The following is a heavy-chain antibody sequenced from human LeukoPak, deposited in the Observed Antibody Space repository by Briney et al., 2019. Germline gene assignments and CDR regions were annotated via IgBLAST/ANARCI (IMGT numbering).Heavy chain of an antibody. V-gene: IGHV1-69*05. D-gene: IGHD2-2*01. Sequence: SVKVSCKASGATFSSYAISWVRQAPGQGLEWMGGIIPIFGTANYAQKFQGRVTITTDESTSTAYMELSSLRSEDTAVYYCASMRLVVVPAAMYFDYWGQGTLVTVSS. CDR1: GATFSSYA. CDR2: IIPIFGTA. CDR3: ASMRLVVVPAAMYFDY. J-gene: IGHJ4*02.